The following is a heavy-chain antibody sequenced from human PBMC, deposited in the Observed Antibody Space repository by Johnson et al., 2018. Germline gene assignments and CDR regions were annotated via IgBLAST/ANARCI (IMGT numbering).Heavy chain of an antibody. J-gene: IGHJ6*02. CDR2: INPSGAGT. V-gene: IGHV1-46*01. CDR1: GYTFTSFH. Sequence: QVQLVESGAEVKKPGASVKVSCKASGYTFTSFHVHWVRQAPGQGLEWMGIINPSGAGTTYSQTFQGRVTVTRDTSTSTVYMEVNSLRSEDTAVYYCARASHSNNWYHYGLDVWGQGTTVTVSS. CDR3: ARASHSNNWYHYGLDV. D-gene: IGHD6-13*01.